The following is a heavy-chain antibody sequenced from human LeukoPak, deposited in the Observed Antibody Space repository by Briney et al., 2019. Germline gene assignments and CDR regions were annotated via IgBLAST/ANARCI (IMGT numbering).Heavy chain of an antibody. CDR1: GGSISNYH. Sequence: SETLSLTCTVSGGSISNYHWSWIRQCPGRGLEWIGYIYYSGNTNYNPSLKSRVTISVDTSKNQFSLKVNSLTTADTAVYYCAREGRGQQLTPIDYWGQGTLVTVSS. CDR3: AREGRGQQLTPIDY. D-gene: IGHD6-13*01. CDR2: IYYSGNT. V-gene: IGHV4-59*12. J-gene: IGHJ4*02.